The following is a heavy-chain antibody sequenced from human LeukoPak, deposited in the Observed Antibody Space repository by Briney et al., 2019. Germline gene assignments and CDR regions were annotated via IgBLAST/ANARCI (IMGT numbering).Heavy chain of an antibody. CDR3: TTVAYNSLFF. V-gene: IGHV3-15*01. Sequence: GGSLRLSCATSGFTFSKAWMTWVRQAPGKGLGWVGRIKSKTDGGATDYAAPVKGRFTISTDDSKTTLYLQMNSLKTEDTAVYYCTTVAYNSLFFRGQGTLVTVSS. CDR2: IKSKTDGGAT. J-gene: IGHJ4*02. D-gene: IGHD2/OR15-2a*01. CDR1: GFTFSKAW.